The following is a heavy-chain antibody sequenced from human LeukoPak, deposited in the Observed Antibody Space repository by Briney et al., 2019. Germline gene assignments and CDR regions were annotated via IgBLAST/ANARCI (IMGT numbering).Heavy chain of an antibody. CDR1: GGSIRGYY. V-gene: IGHV4-59*08. CDR2: IYYSGST. Sequence: SGTLSLTCTVSGGSIRGYYWSWIRQPPGKVLEWIGYIYYSGSTNYNPSLQSRVTISVDTSKNQFSLNLTSVTAADTAVYYCARYGSGAYPRFDYWGQGILVTVSS. J-gene: IGHJ4*02. D-gene: IGHD3-10*01. CDR3: ARYGSGAYPRFDY.